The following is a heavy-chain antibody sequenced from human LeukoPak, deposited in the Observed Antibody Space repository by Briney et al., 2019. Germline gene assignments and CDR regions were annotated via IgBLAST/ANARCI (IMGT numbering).Heavy chain of an antibody. CDR3: ARASHEDIVVVVANLFAFDI. CDR1: GFTFSSYG. J-gene: IGHJ3*02. V-gene: IGHV3-23*01. D-gene: IGHD2-15*01. CDR2: ISGSGGST. Sequence: AGGSLRLSCAASGFTFSSYGMSWVRQAPGKGLEWVSAISGSGGSTYYADSVKGRFTISRDNAKNSLYLQMNSLRAEDTAVYYCARASHEDIVVVVANLFAFDIWGQGTMVTVSS.